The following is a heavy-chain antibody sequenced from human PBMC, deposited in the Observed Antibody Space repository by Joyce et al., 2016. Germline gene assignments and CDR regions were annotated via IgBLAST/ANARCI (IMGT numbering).Heavy chain of an antibody. CDR1: GKSLSELS. V-gene: IGHV1-24*01. CDR2: FPPEACDT. CDR3: AISSVHGWGVWVS. Sequence: QVQFAQSGPEVKKPGASVKVSCKVSGKSLSELSLHWVRHFPGKGLEWLGGFPPEACDTMYAENLPGRVTMTEDTSTDTGYMALNSLTFEDTAVYYCAISSVHGWGVWVSWGQGTLVTVSS. D-gene: IGHD3-16*01. J-gene: IGHJ5*02.